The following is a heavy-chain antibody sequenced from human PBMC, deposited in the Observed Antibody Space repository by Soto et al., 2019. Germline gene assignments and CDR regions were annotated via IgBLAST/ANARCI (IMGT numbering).Heavy chain of an antibody. V-gene: IGHV4-34*01. CDR1: GGSFSGYY. D-gene: IGHD3-3*01. J-gene: IGHJ3*02. Sequence: SETLSLTCAVYGGSFSGYYWSWIRQPPGKGLEWIGEINHSGSTNYNPSLKSRVTISVDTSKNQFSLKLSSVTAADTAVYYCARDKIDYDFWSGYTQTSGAFDIWGQGTMVTVS. CDR3: ARDKIDYDFWSGYTQTSGAFDI. CDR2: INHSGST.